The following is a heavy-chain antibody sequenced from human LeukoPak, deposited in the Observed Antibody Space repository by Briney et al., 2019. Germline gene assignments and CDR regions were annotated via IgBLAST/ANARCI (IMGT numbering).Heavy chain of an antibody. J-gene: IGHJ4*02. Sequence: GGSLRLSCAASGFTSDDYGLSWVRHVPGKGLEWVSGLNWNGASTGYADSVKGRFTISRDNAKKSLYLEMNSLRAEDTAVYYCARDQYGLGYGSLFDYWGQGTLVTVSS. CDR2: LNWNGAST. D-gene: IGHD3-10*01. CDR3: ARDQYGLGYGSLFDY. CDR1: GFTSDDYG. V-gene: IGHV3-20*04.